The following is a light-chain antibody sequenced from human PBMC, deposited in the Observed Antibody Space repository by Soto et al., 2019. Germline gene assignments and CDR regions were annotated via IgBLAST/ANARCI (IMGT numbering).Light chain of an antibody. V-gene: IGKV3-20*01. J-gene: IGKJ4*02. CDR3: QQYGNSPRT. CDR1: QTVSSNY. Sequence: EIVLTQSPGTLSLSPGERATLSCRASQTVSSNYLAWYQQKPGQAPRLLIYGASSRASGIPDRFSGSGSGTDFTLTISILEPEDFAVFYWQQYGNSPRTFGGGTKVEIK. CDR2: GAS.